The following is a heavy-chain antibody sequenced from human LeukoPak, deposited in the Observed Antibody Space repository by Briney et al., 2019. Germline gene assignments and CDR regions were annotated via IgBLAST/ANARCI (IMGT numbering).Heavy chain of an antibody. D-gene: IGHD6-13*01. Sequence: ASVKVSCKASGGTFSSYAISWVRQAPGQGLEWMGRIIPILGIANYAQKFQGRVTITADKSTSTAYMELNSLRSEDTAVYYCASSRGYSSSWLDYWGQGTLVTVSS. J-gene: IGHJ4*02. CDR1: GGTFSSYA. V-gene: IGHV1-69*04. CDR3: ASSRGYSSSWLDY. CDR2: IIPILGIA.